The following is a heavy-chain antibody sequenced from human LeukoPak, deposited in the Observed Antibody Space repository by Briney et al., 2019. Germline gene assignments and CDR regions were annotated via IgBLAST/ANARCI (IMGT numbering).Heavy chain of an antibody. Sequence: PGRSLRLSCAASGFTFSSYGMHWVRQAPGKGLEWVAVISYDGSNKYYADSVKGRFTISRDNSKNTLYLQMNSLRAEDTAVYYCARRLGEATRLYYFDYWGQGTLVTVSS. V-gene: IGHV3-30*03. CDR2: ISYDGSNK. CDR3: ARRLGEATRLYYFDY. D-gene: IGHD3-16*01. CDR1: GFTFSSYG. J-gene: IGHJ4*02.